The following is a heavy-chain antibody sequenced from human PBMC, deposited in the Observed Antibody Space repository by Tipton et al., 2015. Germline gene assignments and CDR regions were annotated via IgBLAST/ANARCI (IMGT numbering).Heavy chain of an antibody. CDR3: ARYYSTSGSYRFDS. CDR1: GGSFSDYY. J-gene: IGHJ4*02. Sequence: TLSLTCTVSGGSFSDYYWSWIRQSPGEGLEWIGYIYYSGSTNYNPSLKSRVTMSVDRSKNQFSVRLTSVTAADTALYYCARYYSTSGSYRFDSWGQGALVTVSS. CDR2: IYYSGST. V-gene: IGHV4-59*01. D-gene: IGHD3-10*01.